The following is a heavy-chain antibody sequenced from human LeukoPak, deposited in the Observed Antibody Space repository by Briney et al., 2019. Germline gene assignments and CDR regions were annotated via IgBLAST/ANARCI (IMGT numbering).Heavy chain of an antibody. CDR2: ISYDGNNK. CDR1: GFTFSRNS. Sequence: GGSLRLSCVVSGFTFSRNSMHWVRQAPGKGLEWVADISYDGNNKHYADSVKGRFTISRDNSKNTLYLQMNSLRPEDTAVYFCAREALTGSWHWFDPWGQGTLVTVSS. D-gene: IGHD2-15*01. CDR3: AREALTGSWHWFDP. V-gene: IGHV3-30-3*01. J-gene: IGHJ5*02.